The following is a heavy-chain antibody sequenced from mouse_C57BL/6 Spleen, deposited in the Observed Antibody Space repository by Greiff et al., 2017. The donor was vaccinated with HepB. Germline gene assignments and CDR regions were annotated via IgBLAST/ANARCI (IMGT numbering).Heavy chain of an antibody. CDR1: GYTFTSYW. CDR3: AREEDGSSYAMDY. J-gene: IGHJ4*01. D-gene: IGHD2-3*01. CDR2: INPSSGYT. V-gene: IGHV1-7*01. Sequence: QVQLKESGAELAKPGASVKLSCKASGYTFTSYWMHWVKQRPGQGLEWIGYINPSSGYTKYNQKFKDKATLTADKSSSTAYMQLSSLTYEDSAVYYCAREEDGSSYAMDYWGQGTSVTVSS.